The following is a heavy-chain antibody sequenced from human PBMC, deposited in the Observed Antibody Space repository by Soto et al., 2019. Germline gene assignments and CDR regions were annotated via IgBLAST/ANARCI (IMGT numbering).Heavy chain of an antibody. CDR3: ARDRVAYYYDSSGYYDY. CDR2: IKQDGSEK. J-gene: IGHJ4*02. D-gene: IGHD3-22*01. CDR1: GFTFSSYW. V-gene: IGHV3-7*03. Sequence: PGGSLRLSCAASGFTFSSYWMSWVRQAPGKGLEWVANIKQDGSEKYYVDSVKGRFTISRDNAKNSLYLQMNSLRAEDTAVYYCARDRVAYYYDSSGYYDYWGQGPMVPVSS.